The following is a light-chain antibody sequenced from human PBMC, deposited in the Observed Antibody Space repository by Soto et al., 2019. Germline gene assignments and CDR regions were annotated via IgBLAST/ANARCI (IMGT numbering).Light chain of an antibody. V-gene: IGLV2-14*01. CDR2: EVS. CDR1: SSDVGGYNY. Sequence: QSVLTQPASVSGSPGQSITISCTGTSSDVGGYNYVSWYQQHPGKAPKLMIYEVSNRPSGVSNRFSGSKSGNTASLTISGLQAEDEADYYCSSYTSRSTLDYVSGSGTKVTVL. J-gene: IGLJ1*01. CDR3: SSYTSRSTLDYV.